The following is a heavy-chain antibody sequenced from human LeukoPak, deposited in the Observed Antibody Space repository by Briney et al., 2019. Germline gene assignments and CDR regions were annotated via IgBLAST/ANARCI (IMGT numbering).Heavy chain of an antibody. Sequence: GGSLRLSRAASGFTFSSYGMHWVRQAPGKGLEWVAFIRYDGSNKYYADSVRGRFTISRDNSKNTLYLQMNSLRAEDTAVYYCAKDSGRYFDWLLTDYWGQGTLVTVSS. V-gene: IGHV3-30*02. D-gene: IGHD3-9*01. CDR2: IRYDGSNK. CDR1: GFTFSSYG. J-gene: IGHJ4*02. CDR3: AKDSGRYFDWLLTDY.